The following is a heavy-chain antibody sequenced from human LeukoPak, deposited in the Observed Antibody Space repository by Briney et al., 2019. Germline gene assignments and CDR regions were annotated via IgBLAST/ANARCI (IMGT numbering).Heavy chain of an antibody. CDR2: ISYDGSNK. CDR3: ARDKERSGYYYYYYGMDV. V-gene: IGHV3-30-3*01. J-gene: IGHJ6*02. CDR1: GFTFSSYA. D-gene: IGHD3-3*01. Sequence: PGGSLRLSCAASGFTFSSYAMHWVRQAPGKGLEWVAVISYDGSNKYYADSVKGRFTISRDNSKNTLYLQMNSLRAEDTAVYYCARDKERSGYYYYYYGMDVWGQGTTVTVSS.